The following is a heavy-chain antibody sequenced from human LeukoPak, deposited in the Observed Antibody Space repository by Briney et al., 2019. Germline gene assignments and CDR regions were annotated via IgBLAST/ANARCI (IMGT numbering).Heavy chain of an antibody. CDR3: TRKYDYGDNYFDY. D-gene: IGHD4-17*01. Sequence: GGSLRLSCTASGFNFCDYAMSWVRQAPGKGLEWVGFIRSKAYGGTTEYAASVKGRFTISRDDSKSIAYLQMNSLKTEDTAVYYCTRKYDYGDNYFDYWGQGTLVTVSS. J-gene: IGHJ4*02. CDR1: GFNFCDYA. V-gene: IGHV3-49*04. CDR2: IRSKAYGGTT.